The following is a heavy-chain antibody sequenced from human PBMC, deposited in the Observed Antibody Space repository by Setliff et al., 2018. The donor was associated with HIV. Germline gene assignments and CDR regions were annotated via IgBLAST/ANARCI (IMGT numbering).Heavy chain of an antibody. J-gene: IGHJ4*02. CDR3: ARVMGDAANYFDY. V-gene: IGHV3-7*01. D-gene: IGHD2-21*02. CDR2: INEDGSEK. Sequence: PGGSLRLSCAASGFTLRSYWLSWVRQAPGKGLEWVASINEDGSEKNYVDSVKGRFTISRDNAKNSLFLQVNSLRAEDTAVYYCARVMGDAANYFDYWGQGTLVTVSS. CDR1: GFTLRSYW.